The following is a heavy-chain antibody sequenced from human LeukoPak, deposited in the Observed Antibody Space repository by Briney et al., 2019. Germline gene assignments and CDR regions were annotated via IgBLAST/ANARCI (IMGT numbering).Heavy chain of an antibody. CDR3: ARARHTGYDFWSTYYFPFDY. D-gene: IGHD3-3*01. CDR1: GYTFIDYH. CDR2: INPNSRDT. J-gene: IGHJ4*02. V-gene: IGHV1-2*02. Sequence: ASVKVSCKASGYTFIDYHIHWVRQAPGQGLEWMGWINPNSRDTNYAQKFHGRVTMTTDTSISTAYMELSGLASDDTAVYYCARARHTGYDFWSTYYFPFDYWGQGTLVPVSS.